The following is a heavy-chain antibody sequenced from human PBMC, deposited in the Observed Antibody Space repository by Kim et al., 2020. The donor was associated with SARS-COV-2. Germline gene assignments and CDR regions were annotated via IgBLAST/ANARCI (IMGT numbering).Heavy chain of an antibody. CDR1: GYTLTELS. V-gene: IGHV1-24*01. J-gene: IGHJ3*02. Sequence: ASVKVSCKVSGYTLTELSMHWVRQAPGKGLEWMGGFDPEDGETIYAQKFQGRVTMTEDTSTDTAYMELSSLRSEDTAVYYCATGFYCSSTSCSTRSNAFDIWCQGTMVTVSS. CDR3: ATGFYCSSTSCSTRSNAFDI. D-gene: IGHD2-2*01. CDR2: FDPEDGET.